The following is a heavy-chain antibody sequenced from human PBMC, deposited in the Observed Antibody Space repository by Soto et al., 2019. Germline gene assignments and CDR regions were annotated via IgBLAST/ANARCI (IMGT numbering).Heavy chain of an antibody. CDR2: IYYSGST. J-gene: IGHJ2*01. CDR1: GGSISSGDYY. CDR3: AREEGYCISTSCKWYFDL. Sequence: QVQLQESGPGLVKPSQTLSLTCTVSGGSISSGDYYWSWIRQPPGKGLEWIGYIYYSGSTYYNPSLKSRVTISVDTSKNQFSLKLSSVTAADTAVYYCAREEGYCISTSCKWYFDLWGRGTLVTVSS. V-gene: IGHV4-30-4*01. D-gene: IGHD2-2*01.